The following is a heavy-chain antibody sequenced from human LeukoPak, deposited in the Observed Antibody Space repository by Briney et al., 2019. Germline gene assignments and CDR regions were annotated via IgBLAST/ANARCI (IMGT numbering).Heavy chain of an antibody. J-gene: IGHJ4*02. Sequence: PGGSLRLSCAASGFTLPGHTMTWLRQAPGKGLEWVSIIGGRDDRTYYADFVKGRFIISRDNSKNILYLQMNNLRAEDTAVYYCAKDPNPLYDLWSGYKWGQGTLVTVSS. CDR1: GFTLPGHT. D-gene: IGHD3-3*01. CDR3: AKDPNPLYDLWSGYK. CDR2: IGGRDDRT. V-gene: IGHV3-23*01.